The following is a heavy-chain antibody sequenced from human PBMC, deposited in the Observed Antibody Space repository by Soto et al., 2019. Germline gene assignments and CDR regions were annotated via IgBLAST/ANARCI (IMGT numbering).Heavy chain of an antibody. Sequence: LSLTCTVSGDSVSSGNYYWSWIRQPPGKGLEWIGYIYHTGSTSYSPSLKSRVTMSVDTSKNQFSLKLRSVTAADTAVYYCARIPVDTYMIYWSDPWGQGTLVTVSS. CDR1: GDSVSSGNYY. J-gene: IGHJ5*02. D-gene: IGHD5-18*01. CDR3: ARIPVDTYMIYWSDP. V-gene: IGHV4-61*01. CDR2: IYHTGST.